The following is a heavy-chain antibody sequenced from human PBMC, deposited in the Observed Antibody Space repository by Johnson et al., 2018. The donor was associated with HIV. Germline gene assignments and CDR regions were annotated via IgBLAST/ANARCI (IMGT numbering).Heavy chain of an antibody. CDR1: GFTFSSYA. CDR3: AKGEQLVISRKGHDAFDI. CDR2: ISYDGSNK. D-gene: IGHD6-6*01. V-gene: IGHV3-30-3*01. J-gene: IGHJ3*02. Sequence: QMQLVESGGGVVQPGRSLRLSCAASGFTFSSYAMHWVRQAPGKGLEWVAVISYDGSNKYYADSVKGRFTISRDNSKNTLYLQMNSLRAEDTAVYYCAKGEQLVISRKGHDAFDIWGQGTMVTVSS.